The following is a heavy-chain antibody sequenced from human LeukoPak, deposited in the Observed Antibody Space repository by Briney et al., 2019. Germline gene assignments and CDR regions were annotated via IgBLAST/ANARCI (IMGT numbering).Heavy chain of an antibody. Sequence: SETLSLTCTVSGGSISSYYWSWIRQPAGKGLEWIGRIYTSGSTNYNPSPKSRVTMSVDTSKNQFSLKLSSVTAADTAVYYCARISGGWYNKMGDDAFDIWGQGTMVTVSS. J-gene: IGHJ3*02. V-gene: IGHV4-4*07. D-gene: IGHD6-19*01. CDR1: GGSISSYY. CDR3: ARISGGWYNKMGDDAFDI. CDR2: IYTSGST.